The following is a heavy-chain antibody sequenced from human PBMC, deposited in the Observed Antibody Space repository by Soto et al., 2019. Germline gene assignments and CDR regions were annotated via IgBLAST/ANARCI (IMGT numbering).Heavy chain of an antibody. Sequence: GASVKVSCKASGGTFSSYAISWVRQAPGQGLEWMGGIIPIFGTANYAQKFQGRVTITADESTSTAYMELSSLRSEDTAVYYCARDYDILTGQTPSYGMDVWGQGTTVTVSS. V-gene: IGHV1-69*13. CDR2: IIPIFGTA. CDR1: GGTFSSYA. J-gene: IGHJ6*02. CDR3: ARDYDILTGQTPSYGMDV. D-gene: IGHD3-9*01.